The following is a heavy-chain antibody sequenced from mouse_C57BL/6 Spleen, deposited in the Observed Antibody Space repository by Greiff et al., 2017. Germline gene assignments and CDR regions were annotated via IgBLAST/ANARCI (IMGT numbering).Heavy chain of an antibody. V-gene: IGHV2-2*01. CDR1: GFSFTSYG. D-gene: IGHD2-1*01. Sequence: VQLVESGPGLVQPSPSLSITCTVPGFSFTSYGVHWVRQSPGKGLEWLGVIWSGGSTDYNAAFISRLSISKDNSKSQVFFKMNSLQADDTAIYYWARKGNSYAMDYWGQGTSVTVSS. CDR2: IWSGGST. J-gene: IGHJ4*01. CDR3: ARKGNSYAMDY.